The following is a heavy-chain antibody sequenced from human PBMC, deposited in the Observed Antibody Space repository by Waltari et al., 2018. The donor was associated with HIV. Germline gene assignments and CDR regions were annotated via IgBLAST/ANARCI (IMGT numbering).Heavy chain of an antibody. J-gene: IGHJ3*02. CDR1: GYTFTNYW. CDR2: IYPFDSDT. CDR3: ARLFYYDTAGYINNAFDI. Sequence: VQLVQSGAEVRKSGESLKISCKASGYTFTNYWIAWVRQMSGEGLEWMGIIYPFDSDTRYNPSFEGQITISADKPLATAYLEWSNLNASYAAIYYCARLFYYDTAGYINNAFDIWGQGTVVTVS. D-gene: IGHD3-22*01. V-gene: IGHV5-51*04.